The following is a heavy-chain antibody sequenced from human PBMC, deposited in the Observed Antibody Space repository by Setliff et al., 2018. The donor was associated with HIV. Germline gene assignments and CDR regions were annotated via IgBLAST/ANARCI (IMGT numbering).Heavy chain of an antibody. V-gene: IGHV4-34*09. J-gene: IGHJ4*02. Sequence: SETLSLTCAVYGGSFNGYYWSWIRQHPGKGLEWIGYIYYSGNTYYNPSLKSRVTISVDTSKSQFSLKLSSVTAADTAVYYCARYYVWGSYRYIDYWGQGTLVTVSS. D-gene: IGHD3-16*02. CDR3: ARYYVWGSYRYIDY. CDR1: GGSFNGYY. CDR2: IYYSGNT.